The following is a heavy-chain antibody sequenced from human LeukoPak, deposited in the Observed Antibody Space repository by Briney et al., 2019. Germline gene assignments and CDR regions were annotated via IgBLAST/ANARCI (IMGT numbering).Heavy chain of an antibody. V-gene: IGHV1-18*01. CDR2: ISAYNGNT. CDR1: GYTFTSYG. J-gene: IGHJ4*02. CDR3: ARGIGYYDRSGYPGPGWFDY. Sequence: ASVKVSCKASGYTFTSYGISWVRQAPGQGIEWMGWISAYNGNTNYAQKLQGRVTMTTDTSTSTAYMELSSLRCDDTAVYYCARGIGYYDRSGYPGPGWFDYWGQGTLVTVSS. D-gene: IGHD3-22*01.